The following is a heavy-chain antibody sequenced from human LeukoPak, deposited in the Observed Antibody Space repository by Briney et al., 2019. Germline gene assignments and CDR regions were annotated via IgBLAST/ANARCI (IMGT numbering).Heavy chain of an antibody. J-gene: IGHJ3*02. V-gene: IGHV3-21*01. CDR2: ISSSSSYI. Sequence: PGGSLRLSCAASGFTFSSYSMNWVRQAPGKGLEWVSSISSSSSYIYYADSVKGRFTISRDNAKNSLYLQMNSLRAEDTAVYYCARGEGYSSSWGLGAFDIWGQGTMVTVSS. CDR3: ARGEGYSSSWGLGAFDI. CDR1: GFTFSSYS. D-gene: IGHD6-13*01.